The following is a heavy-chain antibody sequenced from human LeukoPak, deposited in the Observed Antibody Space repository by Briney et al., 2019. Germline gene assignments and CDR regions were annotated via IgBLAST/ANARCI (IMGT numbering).Heavy chain of an antibody. CDR2: MNPNSGNT. V-gene: IGHV1-8*01. Sequence: ASVKVSCKASGYTFASYDINWVRQATGQGLEWMGWMNPNSGNTGYAQKFQGRVTMTRNTSISTAYMELSSLRSEDTAVYYCARGSLWFGELSIDYWGQGTLVTVSS. CDR1: GYTFASYD. D-gene: IGHD3-10*01. J-gene: IGHJ4*02. CDR3: ARGSLWFGELSIDY.